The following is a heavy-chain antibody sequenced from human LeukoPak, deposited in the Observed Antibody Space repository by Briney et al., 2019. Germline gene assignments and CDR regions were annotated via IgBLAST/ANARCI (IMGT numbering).Heavy chain of an antibody. CDR2: ISGSSNYI. CDR1: GFTFSSYS. Sequence: PGGSLRLSCAASGFTFSSYSMNWVRQAPGKGLEWVSSISGSSNYIYYGDSVKGRFTISRDNAKNSLYLQMNSLRAEDTAVYYCAGDFRSILRAFDIWGQGTMVTVSS. V-gene: IGHV3-21*01. CDR3: AGDFRSILRAFDI. D-gene: IGHD3-3*01. J-gene: IGHJ3*02.